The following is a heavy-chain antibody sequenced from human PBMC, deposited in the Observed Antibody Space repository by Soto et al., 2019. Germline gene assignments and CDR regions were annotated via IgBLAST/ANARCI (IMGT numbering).Heavy chain of an antibody. CDR3: ASVRCYYRPDY. D-gene: IGHD1-26*01. CDR2: INAGNGKT. V-gene: IGHV1-3*05. Sequence: QVQLVQSGAEEKKPGASVKVSCKASGYTFTNYATYWVLQATGQRLERMGGINAGNGKTKYLQKFQGRVTITRDTSVITAYMELSSLRSEDTAVYYCASVRCYYRPDYWGQGTMVTVSS. CDR1: GYTFTNYA. J-gene: IGHJ4*02.